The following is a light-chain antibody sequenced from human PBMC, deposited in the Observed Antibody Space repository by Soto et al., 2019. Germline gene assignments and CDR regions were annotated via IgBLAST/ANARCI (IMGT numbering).Light chain of an antibody. CDR2: GAS. Sequence: EIVLTQSPGTLSWSAGERATLSWGASQSVISNNLAWYQQKNGQAPRLLIYGASSRATGIPDRFSGTGYETDFNLTISRLETEDFAVYYCQQYGSSKGTFGQGTKVDIK. J-gene: IGKJ1*01. V-gene: IGKV3-20*01. CDR3: QQYGSSKGT. CDR1: QSVISNN.